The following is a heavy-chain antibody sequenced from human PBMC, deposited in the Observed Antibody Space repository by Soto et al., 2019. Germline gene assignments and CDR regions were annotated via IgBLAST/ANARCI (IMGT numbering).Heavy chain of an antibody. D-gene: IGHD2-15*01. CDR1: GYTFTNYD. Sequence: QVQVVQSRAEVKKPGASVKVSCKPSGYTFTNYDINLVRQAPGQGIEWTGWVSHYHGNAGYALQFQGIITMNSLKSTSTVYRKPNNPRSDDTAVHFCEVNAAGYWGQVTMVPVSS. J-gene: IGHJ4*02. CDR2: VSHYHGNA. CDR3: EVNAAGY. V-gene: IGHV1-8*01.